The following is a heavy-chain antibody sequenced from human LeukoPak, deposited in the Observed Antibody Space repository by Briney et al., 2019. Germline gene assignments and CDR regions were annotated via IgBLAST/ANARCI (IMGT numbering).Heavy chain of an antibody. Sequence: GGSLRLSCAASGFTFSSYGMHWVRQAPGKGLEWVAVISYDGSNKYYADSVKGRFTISRDNSKNTLYLQMNSLRAEDTAVYYCAKQLGYCSDGSCYFPYWGQGTLVTVSS. J-gene: IGHJ4*02. V-gene: IGHV3-30*18. CDR2: ISYDGSNK. D-gene: IGHD2-15*01. CDR3: AKQLGYCSDGSCYFPY. CDR1: GFTFSSYG.